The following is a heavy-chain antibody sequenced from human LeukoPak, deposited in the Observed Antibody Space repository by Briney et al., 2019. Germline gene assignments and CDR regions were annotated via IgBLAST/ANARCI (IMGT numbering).Heavy chain of an antibody. Sequence: SETLSLTCTVSGGSTSSYYWSWIRQPPGKGLEWIGYIFYSGSTNCNPSLKSRVTISADTSKNQFSLKLSSVTAADTAVYYCARGILTGLDYFDYWGQGTLVTVSS. D-gene: IGHD3-9*01. CDR2: IFYSGST. CDR3: ARGILTGLDYFDY. V-gene: IGHV4-59*01. J-gene: IGHJ4*02. CDR1: GGSTSSYY.